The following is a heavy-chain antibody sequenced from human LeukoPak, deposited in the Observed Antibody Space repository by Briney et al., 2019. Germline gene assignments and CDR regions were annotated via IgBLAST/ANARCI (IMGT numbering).Heavy chain of an antibody. J-gene: IGHJ4*02. CDR2: MNPNSGNT. CDR3: ARGSWGYGDYYFDY. CDR1: GYTFTSYD. D-gene: IGHD4-17*01. V-gene: IGHV1-8*01. Sequence: ASVKVSCKASGYTFTSYDINWVRQATGQGLEWMGWMNPNSGNTGYAQKFQGRVTTTRNTSISTAYMELSSLRSEDTAVYYCARGSWGYGDYYFDYWGQGTLVTVSS.